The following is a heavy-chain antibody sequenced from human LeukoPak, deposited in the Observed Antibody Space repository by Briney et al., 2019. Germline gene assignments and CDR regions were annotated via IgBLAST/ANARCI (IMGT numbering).Heavy chain of an antibody. CDR2: TNSDGNST. D-gene: IGHD2-2*01. V-gene: IGHV3-74*01. CDR1: GFTFSSYW. Sequence: PGGSLRLSCAASGFTFSSYWIHCVRQPPGKGLVWVSRTNSDGNSTRYADSVKGRFTISRDNAKNTLYLQMNSLRAEDTAVYYCARNHQADYWGQGILVTVSS. J-gene: IGHJ4*02. CDR3: ARNHQADY.